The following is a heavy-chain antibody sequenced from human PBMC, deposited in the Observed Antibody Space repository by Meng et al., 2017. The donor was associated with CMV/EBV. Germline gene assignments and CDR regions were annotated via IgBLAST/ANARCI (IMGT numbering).Heavy chain of an antibody. J-gene: IGHJ6*02. V-gene: IGHV5-51*01. CDR2: IYPGDSDT. D-gene: IGHD5-18*01. CDR1: GYSFTSYW. Sequence: GESLKISCKGSGYSFTSYWIGWVRQMPGQGLEWMGIIYPGDSDTRYSPSFQGQVTISADKSISTAYLQWSSLKASDTAMYYCARRGGTAIRSYYYYGMDVWGQGTTVTVSS. CDR3: ARRGGTAIRSYYYYGMDV.